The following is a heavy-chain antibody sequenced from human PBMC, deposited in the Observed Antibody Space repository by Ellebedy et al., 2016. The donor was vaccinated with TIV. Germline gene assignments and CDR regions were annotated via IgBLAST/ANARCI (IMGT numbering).Heavy chain of an antibody. J-gene: IGHJ4*02. CDR1: GYTFINYF. CDR2: TDPGGSKT. V-gene: IGHV1-46*01. D-gene: IGHD3-10*01. CDR3: VREFPDSYYFDS. Sequence: AASVKVSCMASGYTFINYFLHWARQAPGQGPEWLGMTDPGGSKTEYAPKFQGRFTMTTDTPATTVYMDLSFLGSEDTAVYFCVREFPDSYYFDSWGQGTLVTVSS.